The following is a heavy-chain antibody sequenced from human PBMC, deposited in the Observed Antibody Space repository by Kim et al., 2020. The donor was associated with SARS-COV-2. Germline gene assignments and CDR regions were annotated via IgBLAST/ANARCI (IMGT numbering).Heavy chain of an antibody. V-gene: IGHV3-48*03. J-gene: IGHJ4*02. CDR3: ARGPNYSPFDY. D-gene: IGHD4-4*01. CDR2: I. Sequence: IYYADSVRGRFTIARDNDKNSLYLQMNSLRAEDTAVYYCARGPNYSPFDYWGQGTLVTVSS.